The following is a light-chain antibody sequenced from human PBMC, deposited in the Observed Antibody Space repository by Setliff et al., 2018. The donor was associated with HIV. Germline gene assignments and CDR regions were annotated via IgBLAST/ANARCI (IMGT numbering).Light chain of an antibody. J-gene: IGLJ1*01. Sequence: QSVLTQPPSASGTPGQRVTISCSGTTSNIASNAVNWYQQFPGTAPKVLIYSNDQRPSGVPDRFSGSKSGISGSLAISGLQSADEADYYCAAWDDSLNVVFGTGTKVTVL. CDR3: AAWDDSLNVV. CDR1: TSNIASNA. V-gene: IGLV1-44*01. CDR2: SND.